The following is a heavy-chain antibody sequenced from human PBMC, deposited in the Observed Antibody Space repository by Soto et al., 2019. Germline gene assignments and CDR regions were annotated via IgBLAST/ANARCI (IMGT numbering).Heavy chain of an antibody. CDR2: ISYDGSNK. CDR3: AREYYYDGPRDY. V-gene: IGHV3-30-3*01. Sequence: PVGSLRLSCAASGFTFSSYAMHWVRQAPGKGLEWVAVISYDGSNKYYADSVKGRFTISRDNSKNTLYLQMNSLRAEDTAVYYCAREYYYDGPRDYWGQGTLVTASS. CDR1: GFTFSSYA. J-gene: IGHJ4*02. D-gene: IGHD3-22*01.